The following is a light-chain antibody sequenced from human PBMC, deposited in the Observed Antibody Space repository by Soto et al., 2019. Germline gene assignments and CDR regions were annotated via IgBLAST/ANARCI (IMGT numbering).Light chain of an antibody. CDR3: QQYKTFRTWT. J-gene: IGKJ1*01. CDR2: DAS. Sequence: QMTQSPSTLSASVGDSVAITCRASQSVSMRLAWYQQKAGKAPRLLIYDASNLESGVPSRFSVSGCGTEITLTISIRQPEDAAISYCQQYKTFRTWTFGQGTRVEIK. CDR1: QSVSMR. V-gene: IGKV1-5*01.